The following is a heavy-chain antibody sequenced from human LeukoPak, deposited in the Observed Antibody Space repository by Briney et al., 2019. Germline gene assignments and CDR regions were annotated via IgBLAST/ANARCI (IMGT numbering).Heavy chain of an antibody. Sequence: ASVEVSCKASGYTFTGYYMHWVRQAPGQGLEWMGWINPNSGGTNYAQKFQGRVTMTRDTSISTAYTELSRLRSDDTAVYYCARALGYCSGGSCYLDYFDYWGQGTPVTVSS. D-gene: IGHD2-15*01. CDR2: INPNSGGT. CDR3: ARALGYCSGGSCYLDYFDY. CDR1: GYTFTGYY. J-gene: IGHJ4*02. V-gene: IGHV1-2*02.